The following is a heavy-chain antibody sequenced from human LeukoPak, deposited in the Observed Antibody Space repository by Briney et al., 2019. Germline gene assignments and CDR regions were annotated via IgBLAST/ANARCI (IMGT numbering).Heavy chain of an antibody. V-gene: IGHV1-3*01. CDR1: GYTFPSYA. J-gene: IGHJ4*02. CDR2: LNSGNGNT. D-gene: IGHD6-13*01. CDR3: AGDRSPYPLIAEGSYDY. Sequence: ASVKVSCKASGYTFPSYAMHWVRQAPGQRLEWMGWLNSGNGNTKYPQKFQGRVTITRDTSASTAYMELSSLRSEDTAVYYCAGDRSPYPLIAEGSYDYWGQGTLVTVSS.